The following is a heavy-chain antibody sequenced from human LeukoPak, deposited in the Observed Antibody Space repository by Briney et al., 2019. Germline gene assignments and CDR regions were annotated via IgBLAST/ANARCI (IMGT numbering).Heavy chain of an antibody. D-gene: IGHD6-19*01. J-gene: IGHJ4*02. V-gene: IGHV4-59*08. CDR2: IHYSGST. CDR1: GGSISSYY. CDR3: ARHGGWYRGYFDY. Sequence: SETLSLTCTVSGGSISSYYWSWIRQPPGKGLEWIGYIHYSGSTNYNPSLKSRVTISVDTSKNQFSLKLSSVTAADTAVYYCARHGGWYRGYFDYWGQGTLVTVSS.